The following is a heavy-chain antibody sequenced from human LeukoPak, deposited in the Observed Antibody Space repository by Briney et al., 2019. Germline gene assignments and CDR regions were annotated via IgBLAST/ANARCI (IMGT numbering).Heavy chain of an antibody. CDR1: GGTFSSYA. CDR3: ARVRPGGYYYYYMDV. D-gene: IGHD3-10*01. Sequence: SVKVSCKASGGTFSSYAISWVRQAPGQGLEWMGGISPIFGTANHAQKFQGRVTITTDESTSTAYMELSSLRSEDTAVYYCARVRPGGYYYYYMDVWGKGTTVTVSS. J-gene: IGHJ6*03. V-gene: IGHV1-69*05. CDR2: ISPIFGTA.